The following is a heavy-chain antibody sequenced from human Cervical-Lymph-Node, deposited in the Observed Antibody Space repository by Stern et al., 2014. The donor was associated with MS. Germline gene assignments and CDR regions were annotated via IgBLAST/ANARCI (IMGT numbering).Heavy chain of an antibody. CDR3: AKARKHRSPLDY. CDR2: ISWNSGSI. CDR1: GFTFDDYA. V-gene: IGHV3-9*01. Sequence: QLVESGGGLVQPGRSLRLSCAASGFTFDDYAMHWVRQAPGKGLEWVSGISWNSGSIGYADSVKGRFTISRDNAKNSLYLQMNSLRAEDTALYYCAKARKHRSPLDYWGQGTLVTVSS. D-gene: IGHD2-15*01. J-gene: IGHJ4*02.